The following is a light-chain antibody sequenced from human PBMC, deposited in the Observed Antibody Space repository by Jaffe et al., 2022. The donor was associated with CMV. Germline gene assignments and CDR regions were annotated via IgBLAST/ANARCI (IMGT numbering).Light chain of an antibody. V-gene: IGLV1-51*01. Sequence: QSVLTQPPSVSAAPGQKVTISCSGSSSNIGNNYVSWYQQLPGPAPKLLIYDNNKRPSGIPDRFSGSKSGTSATLGITGLQTRDEADYYCGTWDSSLSAYVFGTGTKVTVL. CDR1: SSNIGNNY. CDR3: GTWDSSLSAYV. J-gene: IGLJ1*01. CDR2: DNN.